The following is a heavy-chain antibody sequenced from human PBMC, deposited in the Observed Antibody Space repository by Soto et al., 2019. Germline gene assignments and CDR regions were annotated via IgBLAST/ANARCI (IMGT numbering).Heavy chain of an antibody. D-gene: IGHD6-6*01. J-gene: IGHJ4*02. CDR2: IYYSGST. Sequence: SVILCLTWTVVGGSIRGVGYCWSWIRQHPGKGLEWIGYIYYSGSTYYNPSLKSRVTISVDRSKNQFSLKLSSVTAADTAVYYCAGGIAARPLGYWGQGTLVPVFS. V-gene: IGHV4-31*09. CDR1: GGSIRGVGYC. CDR3: AGGIAARPLGY.